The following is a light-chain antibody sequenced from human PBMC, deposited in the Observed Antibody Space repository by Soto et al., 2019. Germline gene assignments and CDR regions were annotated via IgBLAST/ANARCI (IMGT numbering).Light chain of an antibody. CDR1: QTVGRY. Sequence: EIVLTQSPATLSLSLGESATLSCRASQTVGRYLAWYQQKPGQAPRLLIYHASDRATGIPARFSGSGSETDFALTISSLEPEDFAIYYCQQRRDWPLITFGQGTRLEI. CDR3: QQRRDWPLIT. CDR2: HAS. V-gene: IGKV3-11*01. J-gene: IGKJ5*01.